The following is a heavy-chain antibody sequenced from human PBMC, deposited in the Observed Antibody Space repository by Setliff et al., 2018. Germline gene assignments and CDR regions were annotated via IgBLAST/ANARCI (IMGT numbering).Heavy chain of an antibody. CDR2: VHGYTGDT. CDR1: GYTFTTYA. D-gene: IGHD4-17*01. J-gene: IGHJ4*02. Sequence: GASVKVSCKASGYTFTTYAINWVRQAPGQGLEWMGWVHGYTGDTNYAQNLQGRVTMTTDTSTSTVYMEIRSLRSDDTAVYYCARGNYGDPDYWGQGTLVT. CDR3: ARGNYGDPDY. V-gene: IGHV1-18*01.